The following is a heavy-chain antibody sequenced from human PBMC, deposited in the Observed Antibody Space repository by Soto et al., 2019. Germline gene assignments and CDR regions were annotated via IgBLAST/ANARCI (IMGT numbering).Heavy chain of an antibody. J-gene: IGHJ4*02. D-gene: IGHD5-18*01. Sequence: QVQLQESGPGLVKPSETLSLTCTVSGGSISSYYWSWIRQPAGKGLEWIGRIYTSGSTNYNPSLKSRVTMSVDTSKNQFSLKLSSVTAADTAVYYCARDGRGYSYGYTGDYFDYWGQGTLVTVSS. CDR3: ARDGRGYSYGYTGDYFDY. CDR2: IYTSGST. V-gene: IGHV4-4*07. CDR1: GGSISSYY.